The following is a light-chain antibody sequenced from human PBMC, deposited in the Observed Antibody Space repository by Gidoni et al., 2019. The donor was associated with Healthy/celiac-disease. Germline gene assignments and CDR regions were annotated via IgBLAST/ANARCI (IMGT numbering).Light chain of an antibody. CDR3: QQYYSTPPQFT. CDR1: QSVLYSSNNKNY. J-gene: IGKJ3*01. CDR2: WAS. V-gene: IGKV4-1*01. Sequence: DIVMTQYPDSLAVSLGERATINCKSSQSVLYSSNNKNYLAWYQQKPGQPPKLLIYWASTRESGVPDRFSGSGSGTDFTLTISSLQAEDVAVYYCQQYYSTPPQFTFGPGTKVDIK.